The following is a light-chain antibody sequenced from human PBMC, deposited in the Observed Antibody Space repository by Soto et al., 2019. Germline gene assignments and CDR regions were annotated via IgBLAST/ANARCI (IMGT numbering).Light chain of an antibody. Sequence: EIVLTQSPATLSLSPGERATLSCRASQSVSSYLAWYQQKPGQAPRLLIYGASSRATGIPDRFSGSGSGTDFTLTIGRLEPEDFAVYYCHQYGISPPRTFGQGTKVDIK. V-gene: IGKV3-20*01. CDR1: QSVSSY. CDR2: GAS. CDR3: HQYGISPPRT. J-gene: IGKJ1*01.